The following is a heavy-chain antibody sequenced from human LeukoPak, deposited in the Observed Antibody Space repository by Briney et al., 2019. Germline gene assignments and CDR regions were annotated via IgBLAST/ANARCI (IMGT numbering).Heavy chain of an antibody. CDR1: GYTFTSYY. CDR2: INPSGGST. J-gene: IGHJ6*02. V-gene: IGHV1-46*01. CDR3: ARARTNRQNYDFWSGYYRGSNRYYYYGMDV. Sequence: ASVKASCEASGYTFTSYYMHWVRQAPGQGLEWMGIINPSGGSTSYAQKFQGRVTMTRDTSTSTVYMELSSLRSEDTAVYYCARARTNRQNYDFWSGYYRGSNRYYYYGMDVWGQGTTVTVSS. D-gene: IGHD3-3*01.